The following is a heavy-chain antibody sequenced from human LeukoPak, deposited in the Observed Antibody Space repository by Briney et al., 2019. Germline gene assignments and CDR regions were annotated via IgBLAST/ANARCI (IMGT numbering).Heavy chain of an antibody. CDR1: GFTLSSYA. V-gene: IGHV3-23*01. CDR3: AKEINYYYDTNGFDY. Sequence: GGSLRLSCAASGFTLSSYAMSWVRQAPGKGLEWVSAISDSGNTYHADSVKGRFTISRDSSKNTLFLQMNSLRAEDTAVYYCAKEINYYYDTNGFDYWGQGTLVTVSS. J-gene: IGHJ4*02. D-gene: IGHD3-22*01. CDR2: ISDSGNT.